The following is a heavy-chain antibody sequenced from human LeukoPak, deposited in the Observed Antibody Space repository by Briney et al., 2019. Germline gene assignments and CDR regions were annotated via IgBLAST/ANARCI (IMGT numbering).Heavy chain of an antibody. D-gene: IGHD3-3*01. J-gene: IGHJ4*02. V-gene: IGHV1-69*04. CDR2: IIPILGIA. CDR1: GGTFSSYA. CDR3: ARALSLLRFLEWLSL. Sequence: ASVKVFCKASGGTFSSYAISWVRQAPGQGLEWMGRIIPILGIANYAQKFQGRVTITADKSTSTAYMELSSLRSEDTAVYYCARALSLLRFLEWLSLWGQGTLVTVSS.